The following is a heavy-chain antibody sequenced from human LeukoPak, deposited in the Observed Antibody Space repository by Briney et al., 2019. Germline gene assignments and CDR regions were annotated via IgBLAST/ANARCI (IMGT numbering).Heavy chain of an antibody. Sequence: SETLSLTCAVSGASISSNNWWSWVRQPPGKGLEWIGEIYHSGSTNYTPSLKSRVTISIDKSKNQFSLKLSSVTAADTAVYYCALISRGIAVPGTGLWGQGTLVTVSS. J-gene: IGHJ4*02. V-gene: IGHV4-4*02. D-gene: IGHD6-19*01. CDR3: ALISRGIAVPGTGL. CDR1: GASISSNNW. CDR2: IYHSGST.